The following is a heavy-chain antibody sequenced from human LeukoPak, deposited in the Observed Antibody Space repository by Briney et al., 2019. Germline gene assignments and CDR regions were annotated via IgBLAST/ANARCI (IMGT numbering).Heavy chain of an antibody. J-gene: IGHJ4*02. CDR2: ISGSGGST. D-gene: IGHD6-13*01. CDR1: GFTFSSYA. CDR3: AKQARYSSSWYMDY. V-gene: IGHV3-23*01. Sequence: GGSLRLSCAASGFTFSSYAMSWVRQAPGKGLEWVSAISGSGGSTYYADSVKGRFTISRDNSKNTLYRQMNSLRAEDTAVYYCAKQARYSSSWYMDYWGQGTLVTVSS.